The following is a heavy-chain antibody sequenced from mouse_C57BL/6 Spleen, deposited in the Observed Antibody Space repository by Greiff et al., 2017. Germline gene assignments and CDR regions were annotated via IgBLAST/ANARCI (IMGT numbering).Heavy chain of an antibody. CDR3: ARYPGYRYYYAMDY. CDR1: GYTFTSYW. J-gene: IGHJ4*01. CDR2: IDPSDSYT. Sequence: QVQLQQPGAELVKPGASVKLSCKASGYTFTSYWMQWVKQRPRQGLEWIGEIDPSDSYTNYNQKFKGKATLTVDTSSSTAYMQLSSLTSEDSAVYYCARYPGYRYYYAMDYWGQGTSVTVSS. D-gene: IGHD2-2*01. V-gene: IGHV1-50*01.